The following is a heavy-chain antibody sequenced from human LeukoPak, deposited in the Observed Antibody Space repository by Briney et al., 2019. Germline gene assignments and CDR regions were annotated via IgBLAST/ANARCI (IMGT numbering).Heavy chain of an antibody. CDR1: GFTFSSYA. Sequence: PGGSLRLSCAASGFTFSSYAMSWVRQAPGKGLEGVSAISGSGGSTYYADPVKGRFTISRDNSKNTLYLQMNSLRAEDTAVYYCATHSTYYDILTGYSFDYWGQGTLVTASS. CDR3: ATHSTYYDILTGYSFDY. CDR2: ISGSGGST. J-gene: IGHJ4*02. D-gene: IGHD3-9*01. V-gene: IGHV3-23*01.